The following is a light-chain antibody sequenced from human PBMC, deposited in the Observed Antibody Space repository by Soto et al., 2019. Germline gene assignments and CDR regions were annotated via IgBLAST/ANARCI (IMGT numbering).Light chain of an antibody. CDR2: NDD. CDR1: SSSIGSNT. V-gene: IGLV1-44*01. J-gene: IGLJ2*01. Sequence: QSALTQPPSASGTPGQRVTISCSGSSSSIGSNTVTWYQQLPGTAPKLLIYNDDHRPSGVPDRFSGSRSGTSASLAISGLQSEDETDYYSAAWDDSLNGVVFGGGTKLTVL. CDR3: AAWDDSLNGVV.